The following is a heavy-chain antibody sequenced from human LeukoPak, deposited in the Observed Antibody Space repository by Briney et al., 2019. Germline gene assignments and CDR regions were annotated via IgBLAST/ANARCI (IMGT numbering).Heavy chain of an antibody. CDR3: AKTPTPQSPYRRGY. V-gene: IGHV3-30*18. CDR1: GFTVSSNY. J-gene: IGHJ4*02. CDR2: ISYDGSNK. Sequence: GGSLRLSCAASGFTVSSNYMSWVRQAPGKGLEWVAVISYDGSNKYYADSVKGRFTISRDNSKNTLYLQMNSLRAEDTAVYYCAKTPTPQSPYRRGYWGQGTLVTVSS. D-gene: IGHD3-16*02.